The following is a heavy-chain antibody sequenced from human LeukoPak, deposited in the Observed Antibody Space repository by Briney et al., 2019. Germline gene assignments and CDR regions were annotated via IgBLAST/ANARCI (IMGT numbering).Heavy chain of an antibody. D-gene: IGHD2-2*01. J-gene: IGHJ5*01. CDR1: GYTFTRYW. V-gene: IGHV5-51*01. Sequence: GQSLKISCKASGYTFTRYWIAWVRQMPGKGLEYIGIIFPGDSDTRYSPSFEGQVTISADNSISTAYLQWSRLTASDTAIYYCARRPASVGGGFDSWGQGSLVTVSS. CDR3: ARRPASVGGGFDS. CDR2: IFPGDSDT.